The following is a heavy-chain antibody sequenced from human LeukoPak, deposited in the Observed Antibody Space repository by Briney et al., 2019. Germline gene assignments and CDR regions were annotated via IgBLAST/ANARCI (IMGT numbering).Heavy chain of an antibody. V-gene: IGHV3-23*01. Sequence: PGGSLRLSCVVPGFTFSSYAMSWVRQAPGKGLEWVSAISGSGGSTYYADSVKGRFTISRGNSKNTLYLQMNSLRAEDTAVYYCAKDPLWFGEYDAFDIWGQGTMVTVSS. CDR1: GFTFSSYA. J-gene: IGHJ3*02. CDR2: ISGSGGST. CDR3: AKDPLWFGEYDAFDI. D-gene: IGHD3-10*01.